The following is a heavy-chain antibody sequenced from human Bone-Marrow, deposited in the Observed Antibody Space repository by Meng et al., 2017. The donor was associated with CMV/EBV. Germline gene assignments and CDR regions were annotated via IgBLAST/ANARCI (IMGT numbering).Heavy chain of an antibody. Sequence: GGSLRLSCAASGFTFSSYGMHWVRQAPGKGLEWVAVIWYDGSNKYYADSVKGRFTISRDNSKNTLYLQMNSLRAEDTAVYYCAKAAVGMSGDYWGQGTLVTVSS. V-gene: IGHV3-30*02. CDR3: AKAAVGMSGDY. J-gene: IGHJ4*02. CDR1: GFTFSSYG. CDR2: IWYDGSNK. D-gene: IGHD2-21*01.